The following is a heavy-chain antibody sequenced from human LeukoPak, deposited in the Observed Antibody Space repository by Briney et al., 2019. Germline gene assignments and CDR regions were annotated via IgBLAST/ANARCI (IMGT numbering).Heavy chain of an antibody. J-gene: IGHJ6*03. D-gene: IGHD6-13*01. Sequence: GGSLRLSCAASGFTVSSNYMSWVRQAPGKGLEWVSVIYSGGSTYYADSVKGRFTISRDNSKNTLYLQMNSLRAEDTAVYYCARKAPLAAAFYYYYMDVWGKGTTVTVSS. CDR3: ARKAPLAAAFYYYYMDV. CDR2: IYSGGST. V-gene: IGHV3-53*01. CDR1: GFTVSSNY.